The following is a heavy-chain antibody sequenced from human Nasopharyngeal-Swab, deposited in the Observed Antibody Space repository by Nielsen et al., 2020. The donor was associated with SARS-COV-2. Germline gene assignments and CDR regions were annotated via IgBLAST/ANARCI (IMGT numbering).Heavy chain of an antibody. Sequence: GESLKISCAASGFTFSGYGMHWVRQAPGKGLEWVAVISYDGSNKYYADSVKGRFTISRDNSKNTLYLQMNSLRAEDTAVYYCAKGLGGGYREPFDYWGQGTLVTVSS. V-gene: IGHV3-30*18. D-gene: IGHD1-26*01. CDR1: GFTFSGYG. CDR3: AKGLGGGYREPFDY. J-gene: IGHJ4*02. CDR2: ISYDGSNK.